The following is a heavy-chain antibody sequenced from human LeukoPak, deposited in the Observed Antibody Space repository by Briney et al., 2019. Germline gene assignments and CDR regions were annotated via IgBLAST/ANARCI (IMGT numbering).Heavy chain of an antibody. CDR3: ARDQGSWGWFDP. Sequence: GGSLRLSCAASGFTFSSYSMNWVRQAPGKGLEWVSSISSSSSYIYCADSVKGRFTISRDNAKNSLYLQMNSLRAEDTAVYYCARDQGSWGWFDPWGQGTLVTVSS. J-gene: IGHJ5*02. CDR1: GFTFSSYS. CDR2: ISSSSSYI. D-gene: IGHD6-13*01. V-gene: IGHV3-21*04.